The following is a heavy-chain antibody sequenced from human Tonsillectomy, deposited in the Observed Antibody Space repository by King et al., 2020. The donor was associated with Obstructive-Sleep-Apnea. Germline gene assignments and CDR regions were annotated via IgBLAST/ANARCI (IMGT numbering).Heavy chain of an antibody. CDR2: IRRKDYGGTT. V-gene: IGHV3-49*03. J-gene: IGHJ4*02. Sequence: VQLVESGGGLVQPGRSLRLSCTASGFTFGDYAMSWFRQAPGKGRECGGVIRRKDYGGTTAYAESVKCRFTISRDDSKSIAYLQMTSLKTEDTAAYYCTRDLGYYDTSGYLGFYWGQGTLVTVSS. CDR3: TRDLGYYDTSGYLGFY. CDR1: GFTFGDYA. D-gene: IGHD3-22*01.